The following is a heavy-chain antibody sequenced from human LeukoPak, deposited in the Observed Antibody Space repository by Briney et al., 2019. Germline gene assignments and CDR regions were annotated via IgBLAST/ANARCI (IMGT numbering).Heavy chain of an antibody. J-gene: IGHJ4*02. Sequence: PGGSLRLSCAASGFTFSSSAMSWFRQVPGKGLEWVSGISASGGSTYYADSVKGRLTISRDTSKNTLYLQMNSLRAEDTAVYHCAKFDYGDYWGQGTLVTVSS. D-gene: IGHD3-16*01. CDR1: GFTFSSSA. CDR2: ISASGGST. CDR3: AKFDYGDY. V-gene: IGHV3-23*01.